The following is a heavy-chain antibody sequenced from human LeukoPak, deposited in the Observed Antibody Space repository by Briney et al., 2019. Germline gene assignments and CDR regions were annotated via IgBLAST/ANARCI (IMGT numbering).Heavy chain of an antibody. CDR3: ARDRSNSAPYYFDY. CDR2: ISASNGNT. J-gene: IGHJ4*02. Sequence: GASVKVSCKASGYIFTSYGSNWVRQAPGQGLEWMGWISASNGNTNYAQKLQGRVTMTTDTSTNTAYMELRSLRSDDTAVYYCARDRSNSAPYYFDYWGQGTLVTVSS. CDR1: GYIFTSYG. D-gene: IGHD1-26*01. V-gene: IGHV1-18*01.